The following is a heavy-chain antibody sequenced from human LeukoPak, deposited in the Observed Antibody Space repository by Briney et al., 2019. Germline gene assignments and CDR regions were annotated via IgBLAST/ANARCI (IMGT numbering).Heavy chain of an antibody. V-gene: IGHV5-51*01. Sequence: GESLKIPCKGSGYSFTSYWIGWVRQMPGKGLEWMGVVYPGDSDTRYSPPFQGRVTFSADKSISTAYLQWRSLKASDTAMYYCARLRGFYDSSDGLHLYYFDYWGQGTLVTVSS. CDR3: ARLRGFYDSSDGLHLYYFDY. CDR1: GYSFTSYW. CDR2: VYPGDSDT. D-gene: IGHD3-22*01. J-gene: IGHJ4*02.